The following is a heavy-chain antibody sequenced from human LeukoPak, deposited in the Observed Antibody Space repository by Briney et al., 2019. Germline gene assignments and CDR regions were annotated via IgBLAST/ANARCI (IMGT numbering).Heavy chain of an antibody. J-gene: IGHJ4*02. CDR2: IYPGDSDT. CDR3: ARLRFLGSYPGPFDY. D-gene: IGHD3-16*02. V-gene: IGHV5-51*01. Sequence: GESLKISCKGSGYSFTSYWIGWVRQMPGKGLEWMGIIYPGDSDTRYSPSFQGQVTISADKSISTAYLQWSSLKASDTAMYYCARLRFLGSYPGPFDYWGQGTLVTVSS. CDR1: GYSFTSYW.